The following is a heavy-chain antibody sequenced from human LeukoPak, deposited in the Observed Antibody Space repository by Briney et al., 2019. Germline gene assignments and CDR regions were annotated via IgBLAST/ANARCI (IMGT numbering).Heavy chain of an antibody. Sequence: GASVKVSCKASGCTFTGYYMHWVRQAPGQGLEWMGWINPNSGGTNYAQKFQGRVTMTRDTSISTAYMELSRLRSDDTVVYYCARNMVRGVIPPGTYWGQGTLVTVFS. J-gene: IGHJ4*02. D-gene: IGHD3-10*01. CDR3: ARNMVRGVIPPGTY. V-gene: IGHV1-2*02. CDR2: INPNSGGT. CDR1: GCTFTGYY.